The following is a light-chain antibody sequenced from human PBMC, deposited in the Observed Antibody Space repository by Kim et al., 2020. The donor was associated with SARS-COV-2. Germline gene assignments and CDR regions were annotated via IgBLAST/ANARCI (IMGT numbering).Light chain of an antibody. Sequence: SSELTQDPAVSVALGQTVRLTCQGDSLRNYYATWYQQRPGQAPVLVLYGKYNRPSGIPDRFSGSASGNTASLTITGAQAEDEADYYCNSRDSSGDLLVFG. CDR3: NSRDSSGDLLV. V-gene: IGLV3-19*01. CDR1: SLRNYY. J-gene: IGLJ3*02. CDR2: GKY.